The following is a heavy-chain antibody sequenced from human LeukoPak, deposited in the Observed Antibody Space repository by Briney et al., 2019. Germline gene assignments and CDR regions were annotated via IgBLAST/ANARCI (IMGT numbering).Heavy chain of an antibody. CDR2: ISSSSSYI. CDR3: ARVMESRLPAAIGASDY. D-gene: IGHD2-2*01. CDR1: GFTFSSYS. V-gene: IGHV3-21*01. Sequence: PGGSLRLSCAASGFTFSSYSMNWVRQAPGKGLEWVSSISSSSSYIYYADSVKGRFTISRDNAKNSLYLQMNSLRVEDTAVYYCARVMESRLPAAIGASDYWGQGTLVTVSS. J-gene: IGHJ4*02.